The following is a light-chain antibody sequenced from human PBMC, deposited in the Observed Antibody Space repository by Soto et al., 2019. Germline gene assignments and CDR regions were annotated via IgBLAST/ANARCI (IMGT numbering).Light chain of an antibody. CDR3: SSYAGINNLGV. J-gene: IGLJ1*01. V-gene: IGLV2-8*01. CDR1: SLDVGGYKY. Sequence: QSALTQPPSASGSPGQSVTISCTGTSLDVGGYKYVSWSQQHPGKAPKLMIFEVNKRPSGVPDRFSGSKSGNTASLTVSGLQAEDEADYYCSSYAGINNLGVFGTGTKLTVL. CDR2: EVN.